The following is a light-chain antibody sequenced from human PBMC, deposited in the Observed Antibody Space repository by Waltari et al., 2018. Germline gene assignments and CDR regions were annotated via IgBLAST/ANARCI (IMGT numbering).Light chain of an antibody. Sequence: SAPPQPRSVSGSPGQSVTISCTGTSSDVGGYNYVSWYQHRPGNSPKLMVFNVNERPSGVPDRFSGSKSGNTASLTISGLRAEDEAEYYCCSYAGRYSVFGGGTKLTVL. CDR1: SSDVGGYNY. V-gene: IGLV2-11*01. CDR2: NVN. CDR3: CSYAGRYSV. J-gene: IGLJ2*01.